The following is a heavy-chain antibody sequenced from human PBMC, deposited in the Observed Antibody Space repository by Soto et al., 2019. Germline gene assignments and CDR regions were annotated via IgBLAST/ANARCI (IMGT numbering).Heavy chain of an antibody. J-gene: IGHJ4*02. V-gene: IGHV1-8*01. CDR3: ARAFGDYDY. CDR2: MNPYSGST. Sequence: ASVKVSCKASGYTFTSYDINWVRQATGQGLEWMGWMNPYSGSTGYAQKFQGRVTMTRNTATSTAYMELSSLRSEDTAMYYCARAFGDYDYWGQGTLVTVSS. CDR1: GYTFTSYD. D-gene: IGHD4-17*01.